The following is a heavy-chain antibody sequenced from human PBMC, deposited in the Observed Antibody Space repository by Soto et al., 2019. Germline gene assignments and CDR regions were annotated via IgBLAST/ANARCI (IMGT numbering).Heavy chain of an antibody. D-gene: IGHD3-10*01. J-gene: IGHJ3*01. V-gene: IGHV3-30*04. CDR3: ARDGGGFGELLLNSYDAFDL. CDR1: GFTFSTYA. Sequence: GGSLRLSCAASGFTFSTYAMYWVRQAPGKGLXWVAIISYDGSNAQYADSVKGRFTVARDNSKNTLYLQMHSLTAEDTAVYYCARDGGGFGELLLNSYDAFDLWGQGKLVTVSS. CDR2: ISYDGSNA.